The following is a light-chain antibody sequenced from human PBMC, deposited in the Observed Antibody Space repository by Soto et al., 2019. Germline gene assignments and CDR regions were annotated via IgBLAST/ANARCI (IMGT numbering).Light chain of an antibody. Sequence: EIVLKQSPGTLSLTPGERANLSCRASQSVSNNYLAWSQQKPGQAPRLLIYGASNRATGIPDRFSGSGSGTDFTLTISRLEPEDFAVYYCQQYGSSGTFGQGTKVDIK. CDR1: QSVSNNY. J-gene: IGKJ1*01. CDR3: QQYGSSGT. V-gene: IGKV3-20*01. CDR2: GAS.